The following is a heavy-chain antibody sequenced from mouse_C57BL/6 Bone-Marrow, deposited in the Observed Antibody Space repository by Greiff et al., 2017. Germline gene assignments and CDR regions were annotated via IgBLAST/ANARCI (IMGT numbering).Heavy chain of an antibody. V-gene: IGHV2-6*01. Sequence: VKLVESGPGLVAPSQSLSITCTVSGFSLTSYGVDWVRQSPGKGLEWLGVIWGVGSTNYNSALKSRLSISKDNSKSQVFLKMNSLQTDDTAMYYCARDHYGNSFAYWGQGTLVTVSA. J-gene: IGHJ3*01. CDR2: IWGVGST. CDR3: ARDHYGNSFAY. CDR1: GFSLTSYG. D-gene: IGHD2-1*01.